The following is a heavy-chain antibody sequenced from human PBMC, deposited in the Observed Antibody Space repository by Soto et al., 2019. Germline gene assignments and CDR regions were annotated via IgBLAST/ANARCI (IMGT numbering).Heavy chain of an antibody. J-gene: IGHJ4*02. CDR2: MYYSGTS. CDR1: GGSISDDTYY. D-gene: IGHD1-1*01. CDR3: ATFSERLWSRFDY. Sequence: KPSETLSLTCTVSGGSISDDTYYWGWIRQPPGKGLEWIGSMYYSGTSSYNPSLKSRVSMSVDTSKNQFSLKLRSVTAADTAVYYCATFSERLWSRFDYWGQGTLVTVSS. V-gene: IGHV4-39*07.